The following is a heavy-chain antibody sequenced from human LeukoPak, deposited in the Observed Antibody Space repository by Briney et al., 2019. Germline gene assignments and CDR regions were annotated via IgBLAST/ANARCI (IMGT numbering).Heavy chain of an antibody. CDR2: FDPEDGET. D-gene: IGHD3-10*01. CDR1: GYTPTELS. V-gene: IGHV1-24*01. J-gene: IGHJ4*02. CDR3: ASSLPDTITMVRGVIIPFDY. Sequence: ASVKVSCKVSGYTPTELSMHWVRHAPGKGLEWMGGFDPEDGETIYAQKFQGRVTITADESTSTAYMELSSLRSEDTAVYHCASSLPDTITMVRGVIIPFDYWGQGTLVTVSS.